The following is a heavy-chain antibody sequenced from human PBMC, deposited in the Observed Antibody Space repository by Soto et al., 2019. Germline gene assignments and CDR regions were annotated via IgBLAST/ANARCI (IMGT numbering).Heavy chain of an antibody. Sequence: GGSLRLSCAASGFTVSSNYMSWVRQAPGKGLEWVSVIYSGGSTYYADSVKGRFTISRDNSKNTLYLQMNSLRAEDTAVYYCARDDVPRYGSGSSTPKYYYYGMDVWGQGTTVTVSS. CDR1: GFTVSSNY. CDR3: ARDDVPRYGSGSSTPKYYYYGMDV. CDR2: IYSGGST. J-gene: IGHJ6*02. V-gene: IGHV3-53*01. D-gene: IGHD3-10*01.